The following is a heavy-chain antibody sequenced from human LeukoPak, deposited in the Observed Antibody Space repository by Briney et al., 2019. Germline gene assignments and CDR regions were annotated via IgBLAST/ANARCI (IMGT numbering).Heavy chain of an antibody. CDR1: GFTFNNYA. J-gene: IGHJ4*02. D-gene: IGHD2-2*01. Sequence: GGSLRLSCAASGFTFNNYAMNWVRQPPGKGLEWVSHISPSGDSTYYADSVKGRFTIYRDSSKNTLSLQMNSLRAEDTAVYYCAKIPKGGYFDYWGQGTLVTVSS. CDR2: ISPSGDST. CDR3: AKIPKGGYFDY. V-gene: IGHV3-23*01.